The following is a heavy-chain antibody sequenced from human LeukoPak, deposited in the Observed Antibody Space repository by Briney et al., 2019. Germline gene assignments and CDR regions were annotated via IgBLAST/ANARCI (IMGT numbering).Heavy chain of an antibody. Sequence: SETLSLTCTVSGGSISSYYWSWIRQPAGKGLEWIGRIYTSGSTNYNPSLKSRVTMSVDTSKNQFSLKLSSVTAADTAVYYCARYSSSWYYYYYYMDVWGKGTTVTISS. V-gene: IGHV4-4*07. CDR1: GGSISSYY. CDR3: ARYSSSWYYYYYYMDV. D-gene: IGHD6-13*01. CDR2: IYTSGST. J-gene: IGHJ6*03.